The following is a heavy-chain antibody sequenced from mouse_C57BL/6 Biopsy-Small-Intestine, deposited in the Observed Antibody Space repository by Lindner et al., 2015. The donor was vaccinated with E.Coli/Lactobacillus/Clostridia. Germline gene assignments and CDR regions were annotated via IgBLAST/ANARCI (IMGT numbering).Heavy chain of an antibody. CDR2: INPDNGGT. V-gene: IGHV1-53*01. Sequence: SVKVSCKATFSGFYIHWVRQAPGQGLEWMGWINPDNGGTNYAQKFQGRVTLTSDTSTNTVYMELSRLTSDDTAIYYCARHFGLVKNYFYYYGMDVWGQGSTVTVSS. CDR3: ARHFGLVKNYFYYYGMDV. J-gene: IGHJ1*01. CDR1: TFSGFY. D-gene: IGHD1-1*02.